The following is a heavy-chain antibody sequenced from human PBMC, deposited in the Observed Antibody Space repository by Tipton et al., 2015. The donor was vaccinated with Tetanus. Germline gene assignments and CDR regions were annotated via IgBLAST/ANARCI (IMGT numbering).Heavy chain of an antibody. CDR3: ARDQARGARGWNYFDY. J-gene: IGHJ4*02. D-gene: IGHD1-26*01. Sequence: TLSLTCTVSGGSISSGGYYWTWIRQLPGKGLEWIGDIYYSGSTYYNPSLKSRVSISVDTSNNQFSVNLNSVTAADTAVYYCARDQARGARGWNYFDYWGQGALVTVSS. V-gene: IGHV4-31*03. CDR1: GGSISSGGYY. CDR2: IYYSGST.